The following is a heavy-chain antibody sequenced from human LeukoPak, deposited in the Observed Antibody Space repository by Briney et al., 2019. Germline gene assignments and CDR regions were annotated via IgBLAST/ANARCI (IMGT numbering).Heavy chain of an antibody. CDR3: ARGGLPGGFDY. J-gene: IGHJ4*02. D-gene: IGHD7-27*01. CDR2: INNDGNRI. V-gene: IGHV3-74*01. Sequence: GGSLRLSCAASGFTVSNSWMFWVRQAPGKGLMYVSEINNDGNRIRYVGSVKGRFAISRDGAKNTLFLQMNSLRDDDTAMYYCARGGLPGGFDYWGQGILVTVSS. CDR1: GFTVSNSW.